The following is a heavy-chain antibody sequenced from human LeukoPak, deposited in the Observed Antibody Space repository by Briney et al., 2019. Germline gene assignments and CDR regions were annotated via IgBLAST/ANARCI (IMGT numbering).Heavy chain of an antibody. D-gene: IGHD3-22*01. CDR2: IYYSGNT. J-gene: IGHJ1*01. CDR3: ARQSKGIIVITDFQH. CDR1: GGSISSSSYY. V-gene: IGHV4-39*01. Sequence: PSETLSLTCTVSGGSISSSSYYWGWIRQPPGKGLEWIGSIYYSGNTYYSPSFKSRVTISVDTSKNQFSLKLSSVTAADTAVYYCARQSKGIIVITDFQHWGQGTLVTVSS.